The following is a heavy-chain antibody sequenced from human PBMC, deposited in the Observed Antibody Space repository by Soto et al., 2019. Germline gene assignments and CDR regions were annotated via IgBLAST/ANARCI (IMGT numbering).Heavy chain of an antibody. CDR2: IYQSGST. CDR1: GGSLSSSAYS. J-gene: IGHJ3*02. D-gene: IGHD3-22*01. V-gene: IGHV4-30-2*01. Sequence: PSETLSLTCAVSGGSLSSSAYSWSWIRQPPGKGLEWIGFIYQSGSTYYNPSLKSRVTMSLDRPKNQVSLKLSSVTAADTAVYYCARELLFYDSDGFSWDDAFDIWGQGTMVTVSS. CDR3: ARELLFYDSDGFSWDDAFDI.